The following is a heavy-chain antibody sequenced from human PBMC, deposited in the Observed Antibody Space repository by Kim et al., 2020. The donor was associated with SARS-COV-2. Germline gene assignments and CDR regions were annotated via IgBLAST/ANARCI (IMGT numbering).Heavy chain of an antibody. Sequence: SETLSLTCTVSGGSISSYYWSWIRQPPGKGLEWIGYIYYSGSTNYNPSLKSRVTISVDTSKNKFSLKLSSVTAADTAVYYCARLGNDILTGYYTAPYYYYGMDVWGQGTTVTVSS. V-gene: IGHV4-59*08. D-gene: IGHD3-9*01. CDR1: GGSISSYY. CDR2: IYYSGST. CDR3: ARLGNDILTGYYTAPYYYYGMDV. J-gene: IGHJ6*02.